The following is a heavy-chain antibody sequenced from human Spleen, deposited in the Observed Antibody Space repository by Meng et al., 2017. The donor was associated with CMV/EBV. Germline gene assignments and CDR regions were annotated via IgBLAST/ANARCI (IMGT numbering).Heavy chain of an antibody. V-gene: IGHV3-23*01. CDR1: GFIFSNYA. CDR3: AKSSNGSGTYFPHYYYYYGMDV. J-gene: IGHJ6*02. Sequence: GESLKISCAASGFIFSNYAMSWVCQAPGKGLEWVSSVSGSGASTYHADSVKGRFTISRDNSKDTLYLQMRSLRAEDTAVYYCAKSSNGSGTYFPHYYYYYGMDVWGQGTTVTVSS. D-gene: IGHD1-26*01. CDR2: VSGSGAST.